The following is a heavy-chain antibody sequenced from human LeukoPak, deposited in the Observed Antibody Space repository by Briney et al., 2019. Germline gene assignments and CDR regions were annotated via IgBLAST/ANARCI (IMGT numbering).Heavy chain of an antibody. J-gene: IGHJ4*02. CDR1: GFTFSSYA. V-gene: IGHV3-15*07. CDR3: TTDRSGWPDY. Sequence: PGRSLRLSCAASGFTFSSYAMHWVRQAPGKGLEWVGRIKSKTDGGTTDYAAPVKGRFTISRDDSKNTLYLQMNSLKTEDTAVYYCTTDRSGWPDYWGQGTLVTVSS. CDR2: IKSKTDGGTT. D-gene: IGHD6-19*01.